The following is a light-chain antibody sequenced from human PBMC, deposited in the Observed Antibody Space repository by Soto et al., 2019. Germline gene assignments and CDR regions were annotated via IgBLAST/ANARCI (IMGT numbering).Light chain of an antibody. J-gene: IGKJ1*01. CDR3: QQYNVYWT. Sequence: DIQMTQSPSTLSASVGDRVTITCRASQSISSWLAWYQQKPGKAPKLLIYKASILESGVPSRFSGSGSGTEFTLTISSLQPDDFATYYYQQYNVYWTFGQGTKVEIK. CDR1: QSISSW. CDR2: KAS. V-gene: IGKV1-5*03.